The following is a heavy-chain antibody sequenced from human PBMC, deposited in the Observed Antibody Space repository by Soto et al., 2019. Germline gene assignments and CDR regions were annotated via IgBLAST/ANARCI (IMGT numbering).Heavy chain of an antibody. CDR1: GFTFSSYW. D-gene: IGHD6-13*01. Sequence: GGSLRLSCVASGFTFSSYWMSWVRQAPGRGLEWVANIKEDGSDKYYVDSVKGRFTISRDNAKNSLSLQMNSLRVEDTAVYYCARDPGIAAAGTVGYFDYWGQGVLVTVSS. CDR2: IKEDGSDK. J-gene: IGHJ4*02. V-gene: IGHV3-7*01. CDR3: ARDPGIAAAGTVGYFDY.